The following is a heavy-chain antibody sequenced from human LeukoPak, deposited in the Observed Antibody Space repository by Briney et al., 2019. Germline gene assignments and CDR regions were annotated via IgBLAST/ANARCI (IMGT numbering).Heavy chain of an antibody. D-gene: IGHD1-26*01. J-gene: IGHJ4*02. Sequence: SVKVSCKASGGTFSSYAISWVRQAPGQGLEWMGGIIPIFGTANYAQKFQGRVTITADESTSTAYMELSSLRSEDTAVYYCAREAVVGATGYFDYWGQGTLVTVSS. CDR1: GGTFSSYA. V-gene: IGHV1-69*13. CDR2: IIPIFGTA. CDR3: AREAVVGATGYFDY.